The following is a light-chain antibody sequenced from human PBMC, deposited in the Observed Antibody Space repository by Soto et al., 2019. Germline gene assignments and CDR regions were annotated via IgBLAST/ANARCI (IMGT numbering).Light chain of an antibody. J-gene: IGKJ1*01. Sequence: DIQMTQSPSSLSASVGDRVTITCRASQSISSYLNWYQQKPGKAPKFLIYAASSLQSGVPSRFSGSGSGTDFTLTISSLQPEDFATYYCQQSYSAPNTFGQGTKV. CDR3: QQSYSAPNT. CDR1: QSISSY. V-gene: IGKV1-39*01. CDR2: AAS.